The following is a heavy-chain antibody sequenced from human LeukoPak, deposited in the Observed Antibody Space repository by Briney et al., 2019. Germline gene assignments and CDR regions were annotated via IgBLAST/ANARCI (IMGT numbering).Heavy chain of an antibody. Sequence: HPSETLSLTCTVSGGSISSGSYYWSWIRQPAGKGLEWIGRIYTSGSTNYNPSLKSRVTISVDTSKNQFSLKLSSVIAADTAVYYCARGLEMAAENWFDPWGQGTLVTVSS. D-gene: IGHD5-24*01. J-gene: IGHJ5*02. V-gene: IGHV4-61*02. CDR1: GGSISSGSYY. CDR3: ARGLEMAAENWFDP. CDR2: IYTSGST.